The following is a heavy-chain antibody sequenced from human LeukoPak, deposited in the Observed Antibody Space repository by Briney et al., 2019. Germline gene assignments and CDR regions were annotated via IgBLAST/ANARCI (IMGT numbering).Heavy chain of an antibody. CDR1: GFTFSNYW. CDR3: ARENYYDSSGSLDY. Sequence: PGGSLRLSCAASGFTFSNYWMSWVRQAPGKGLEWVANIKQDGSEKYYTDSVKGRFTVSRDNAKNSLYLQMNSLRAEDTAVYYCARENYYDSSGSLDYWGQGTLVTVSS. J-gene: IGHJ4*02. D-gene: IGHD3-22*01. CDR2: IKQDGSEK. V-gene: IGHV3-7*01.